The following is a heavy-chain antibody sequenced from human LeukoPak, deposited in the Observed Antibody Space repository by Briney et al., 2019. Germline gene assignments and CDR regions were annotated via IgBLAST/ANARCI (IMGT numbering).Heavy chain of an antibody. J-gene: IGHJ5*02. V-gene: IGHV4-4*07. CDR3: ARYSSGWYMFDP. CDR1: GGSIGDDY. CDR2: IHSGGTT. D-gene: IGHD6-19*01. Sequence: SETLSLTCTVSGGSIGDDYFTWIRQPAGKGLEWIGRIHSGGTTNYNPSLMSRVTLSIDTSKKQISLRLTSMTAADTVLYYCARYSSGWYMFDPWGQGTLVTVSS.